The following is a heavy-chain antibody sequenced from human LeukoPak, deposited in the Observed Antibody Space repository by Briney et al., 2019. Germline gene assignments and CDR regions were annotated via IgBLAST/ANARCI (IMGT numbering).Heavy chain of an antibody. CDR2: ISSSSSYI. CDR1: GFTFSSYS. D-gene: IGHD3-9*01. CDR3: ARDQFGDYDILTGWVNYGMDV. Sequence: KTGGSLRLSCAASGFTFSSYSMNWVRQAPGKGLEWVSSISSSSSYIYYADSVKGRFTISRDNAKNSLYLQMNSLRDEDTAVYYCARDQFGDYDILTGWVNYGMDVWGQGTTVTVSS. J-gene: IGHJ6*02. V-gene: IGHV3-21*01.